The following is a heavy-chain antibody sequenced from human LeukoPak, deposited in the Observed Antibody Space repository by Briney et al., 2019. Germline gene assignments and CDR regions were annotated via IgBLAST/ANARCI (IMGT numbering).Heavy chain of an antibody. V-gene: IGHV4-59*02. J-gene: IGHJ6*03. Sequence: SETLSLTCTVSGGSVSSHQWSWIRQPPGKGLEWIGYIYYSGSTYYNPSLKSRFTISIDTSNNRFSLRLSSVTAADTAVYYCARGVLTTVSYYMDVWGNGTTVTVSS. CDR3: ARGVLTTVSYYMDV. D-gene: IGHD4-11*01. CDR1: GGSVSSHQ. CDR2: IYYSGST.